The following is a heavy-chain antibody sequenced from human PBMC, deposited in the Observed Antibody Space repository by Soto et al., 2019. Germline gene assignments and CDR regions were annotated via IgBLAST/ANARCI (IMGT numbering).Heavy chain of an antibody. D-gene: IGHD3-3*01. J-gene: IGHJ6*02. CDR3: ASLGSIFGVVRGVGYYYCMDV. CDR1: GGSVSSGSYY. V-gene: IGHV4-61*01. CDR2: IYYSGST. Sequence: PSETLSLTCTVSGGSVSSGSYYWSWIRQPPGKGLEWIGYIYYSGSTNYNPSLKSRVTISVDTSKNQFSLKLSSVTAADTAVYYCASLGSIFGVVRGVGYYYCMDVWCQGTTVTVSS.